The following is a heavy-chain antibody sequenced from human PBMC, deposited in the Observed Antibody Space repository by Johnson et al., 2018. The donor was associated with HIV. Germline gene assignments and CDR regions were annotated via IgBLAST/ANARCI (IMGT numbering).Heavy chain of an antibody. V-gene: IGHV3-11*04. CDR3: ARGGSDAFDI. D-gene: IGHD3-16*01. J-gene: IGHJ3*02. Sequence: SVKGRFTISRDNAKNSLSLQIKSLRADDTAVYYCARGGSDAFDIWGQGTMVTVSS.